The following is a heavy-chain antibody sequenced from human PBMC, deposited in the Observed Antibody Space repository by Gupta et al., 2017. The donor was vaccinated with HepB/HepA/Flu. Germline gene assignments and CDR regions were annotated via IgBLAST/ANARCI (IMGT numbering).Heavy chain of an antibody. Sequence: EVQLVESGGGLVQPGGSLRLSCAASGFTFSNYNMNWVRQAPGKGLEWVSHISTSSSTIKYADSVKGRFTISRDNAKNSLDLQMNSLRDADTAVYYCARVNWASFVFDIWGQGTMVTVSS. D-gene: IGHD1-1*01. CDR3: ARVNWASFVFDI. CDR2: ISTSSSTI. V-gene: IGHV3-48*02. CDR1: GFTFSNYN. J-gene: IGHJ3*02.